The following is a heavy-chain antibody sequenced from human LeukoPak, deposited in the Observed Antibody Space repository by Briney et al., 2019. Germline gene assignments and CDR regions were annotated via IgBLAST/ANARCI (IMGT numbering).Heavy chain of an antibody. D-gene: IGHD2-15*01. CDR1: GYSISSGYY. J-gene: IGHJ6*03. Sequence: PSETLSLTCTVSGYSISSGYYWGWIRQPPGKGLEWIGSIYHSGSTYYNPSLKSRVTISVDTSKNQFSLKLSSVTAADTAVYYCARDLPTPYYYYYMDVWGKGTTVTVSS. CDR3: ARDLPTPYYYYYMDV. V-gene: IGHV4-38-2*02. CDR2: IYHSGST.